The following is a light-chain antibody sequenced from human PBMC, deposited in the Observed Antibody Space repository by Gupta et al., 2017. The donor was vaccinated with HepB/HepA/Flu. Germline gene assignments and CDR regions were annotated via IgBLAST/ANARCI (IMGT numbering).Light chain of an antibody. CDR2: ETS. J-gene: IGKJ2*02. Sequence: IVITQSPATLSMSPGERVTLSCRASQSVDSMLAWYQQKPGQAPRLLIHETSTRVAGIPARFSGSGSETEFTLTISSLQSEDFAIYYCQQYNNLPRTFGQGTKLEIK. V-gene: IGKV3-15*01. CDR1: QSVDSM. CDR3: QQYNNLPRT.